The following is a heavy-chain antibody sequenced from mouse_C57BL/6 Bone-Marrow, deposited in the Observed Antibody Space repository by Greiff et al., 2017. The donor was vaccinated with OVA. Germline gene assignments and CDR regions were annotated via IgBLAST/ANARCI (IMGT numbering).Heavy chain of an antibody. V-gene: IGHV3-6*01. Sequence: EVKVEESGPGLVKPSQSLSLTCSVTGYSITSGYYWNWIRQFPGNKLEWMGYISYDGSNNYNPSLKNRISITRDTSKNQFFLKLNAVTTEDTATYYCARDEGYYGRLDYWGQGTTLTVSS. CDR2: ISYDGSN. CDR3: ARDEGYYGRLDY. J-gene: IGHJ2*01. CDR1: GYSITSGYY. D-gene: IGHD1-1*01.